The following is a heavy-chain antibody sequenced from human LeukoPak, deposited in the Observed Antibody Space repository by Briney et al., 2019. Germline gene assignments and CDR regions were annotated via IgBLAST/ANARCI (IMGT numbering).Heavy chain of an antibody. J-gene: IGHJ6*03. D-gene: IGHD2-15*01. Sequence: PGESLKISCKGSGYSFTSYWIGWVRQMPGKGLEWMGIIYPGDSDTRYSPPFQGQVTISADKSISTAYLQWSSLKASDTAVYYCARQRRYCSGGSCPRNYYYMDVWGKGITVTVSS. CDR2: IYPGDSDT. CDR1: GYSFTSYW. CDR3: ARQRRYCSGGSCPRNYYYMDV. V-gene: IGHV5-51*01.